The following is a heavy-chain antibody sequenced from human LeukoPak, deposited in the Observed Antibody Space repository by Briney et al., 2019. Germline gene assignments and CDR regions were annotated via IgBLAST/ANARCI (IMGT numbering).Heavy chain of an antibody. CDR1: GYTFTSYY. Sequence: ASVKVSCKASGYTFTSYYMHWVRQAPGQGLEWMGIINPSGGSTSYAQKFQGRVTMTRDMSTSTVYMELSSLRSEDMAVYYCARASEAVAGTWDFDYWGQGTLVTVSS. V-gene: IGHV1-46*01. D-gene: IGHD6-19*01. CDR2: INPSGGST. J-gene: IGHJ4*02. CDR3: ARASEAVAGTWDFDY.